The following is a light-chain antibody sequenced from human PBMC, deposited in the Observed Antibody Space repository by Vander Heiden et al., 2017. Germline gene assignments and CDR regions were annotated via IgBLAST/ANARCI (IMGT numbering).Light chain of an antibody. J-gene: IGKJ1*01. Sequence: DIQMTQSPSSLSASVGDRVSITCRASQDIRNDLGGYQQKPGQAPRRLIYLASTLQSGVPSRFSGSGSGTEFTLTISSLQPEDFATYYCLQQNSFPWTFGQGTKVEIK. CDR2: LAS. V-gene: IGKV1-17*01. CDR3: LQQNSFPWT. CDR1: QDIRND.